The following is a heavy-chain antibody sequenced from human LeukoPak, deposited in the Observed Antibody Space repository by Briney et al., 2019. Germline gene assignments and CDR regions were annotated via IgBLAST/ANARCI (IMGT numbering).Heavy chain of an antibody. Sequence: ASVKVSCKVSGYTLTELSMHWVRQAPGKGLEWMGGFDPEDGETIYAQKFQGRVTMTEDTSTDTAYMELGSLRSEDTAVHYCATPRYYYDSSGYYAWGQGTLVTVSS. CDR2: FDPEDGET. CDR3: ATPRYYYDSSGYYA. J-gene: IGHJ5*02. V-gene: IGHV1-24*01. CDR1: GYTLTELS. D-gene: IGHD3-22*01.